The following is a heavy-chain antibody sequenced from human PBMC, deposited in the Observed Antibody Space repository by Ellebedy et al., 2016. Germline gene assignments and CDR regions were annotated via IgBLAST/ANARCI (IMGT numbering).Heavy chain of an antibody. CDR2: IDHSGST. Sequence: SETLSLXCAVSGGSISSSDWWSWVRQPPGKGLEWIGEIDHSGSTNSNPSLKSRVTMSVDISKNQFSLQLTSVTAADTAVYYCARVGGNAPHYWYMDVWGRGTAVAVSS. D-gene: IGHD3-3*01. CDR3: ARVGGNAPHYWYMDV. V-gene: IGHV4-4*02. CDR1: GGSISSSDW. J-gene: IGHJ6*03.